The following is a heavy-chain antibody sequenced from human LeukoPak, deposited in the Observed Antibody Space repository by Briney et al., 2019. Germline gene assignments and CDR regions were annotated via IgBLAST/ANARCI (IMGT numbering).Heavy chain of an antibody. CDR3: AREISY. Sequence: PSGTLSLTCAVSGGSISSSNWWSWIRQPPGKGLEWIGSIYHSGSTYYNPSLKGRVTISVDTSKNQFSLKLTSVTAADTAVYYCAREISYWGQGTLVTVSS. J-gene: IGHJ4*02. V-gene: IGHV4-4*02. CDR1: GGSISSSNW. CDR2: IYHSGST.